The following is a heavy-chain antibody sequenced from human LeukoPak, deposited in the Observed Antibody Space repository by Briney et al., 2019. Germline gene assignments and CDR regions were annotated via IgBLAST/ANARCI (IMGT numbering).Heavy chain of an antibody. V-gene: IGHV3-23*01. J-gene: IGHJ4*02. CDR3: AKDQGRGLGSYSRGNFDY. CDR1: GFTFSSFA. D-gene: IGHD3-10*01. CDR2: ISSSASSR. Sequence: GGSLRLSCAASGFTFSSFAMSWVRQAPGKGLEWVSAISSSASSRPYADSVKGRFTISRDNSKNTLYLEMNSLRAEDTAVYYCAKDQGRGLGSYSRGNFDYWGQGTLVTVSS.